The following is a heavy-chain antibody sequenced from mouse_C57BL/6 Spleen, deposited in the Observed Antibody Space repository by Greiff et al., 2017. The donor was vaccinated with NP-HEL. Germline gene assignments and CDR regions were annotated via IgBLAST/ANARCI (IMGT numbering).Heavy chain of an antibody. Sequence: EVQLQQSGPELVKPGASVKMSCKASGYTFTDYNMHWVKQSPGKSLEWIGYINPNNGGTSYNQKFKGKATLTVNKSSSTAYMELRSLTSEDAAVYYCARVRSSGYEGFAYWGQGTLVTVSA. CDR2: INPNNGGT. V-gene: IGHV1-22*01. D-gene: IGHD3-2*02. J-gene: IGHJ3*01. CDR1: GYTFTDYN. CDR3: ARVRSSGYEGFAY.